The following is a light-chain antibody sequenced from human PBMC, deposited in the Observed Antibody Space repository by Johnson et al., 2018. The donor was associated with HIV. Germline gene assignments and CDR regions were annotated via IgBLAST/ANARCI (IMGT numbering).Light chain of an antibody. CDR1: SSNIENNF. Sequence: QSVLTQPPSVSAAPGQKVTVSCSGSSSNIENNFVSWYQQLPGTAPKLLIYEDNKRPSGIPDRFSGSKSGTSATLAITGLQTGDEADYYCGAWDSSLSAYVFGTGTQVTVL. CDR2: EDN. CDR3: GAWDSSLSAYV. J-gene: IGLJ1*01. V-gene: IGLV1-51*02.